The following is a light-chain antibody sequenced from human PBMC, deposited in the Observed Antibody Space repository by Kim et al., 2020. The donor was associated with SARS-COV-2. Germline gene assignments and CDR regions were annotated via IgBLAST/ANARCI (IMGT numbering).Light chain of an antibody. CDR2: QDS. V-gene: IGLV3-1*01. Sequence: SCELTQPPSVSVSPGQTASITCSGDKLGDKYACWYQQKPGQSPVLVIYQDSKRSSGIPERFSGSNSGNTATLTISGTQAMDEADYYCQAWASSTYVVFCGGTHLPVL. CDR3: QAWASSTYVV. CDR1: KLGDKY. J-gene: IGLJ2*01.